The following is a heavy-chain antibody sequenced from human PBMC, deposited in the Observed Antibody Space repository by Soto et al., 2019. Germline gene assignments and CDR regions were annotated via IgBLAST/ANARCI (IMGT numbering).Heavy chain of an antibody. D-gene: IGHD2-21*01. J-gene: IGHJ4*02. Sequence: EVQLVESGGGLVQPGGSLRLSCAASGFTFSTYSMNWVRQAPGKGLEWVSYISDSGNLIYYADSVRGRFTNSRDRNSLYLQMNSLRAEDTAVYFCAREEINCGGDCFALWGQGTLVTVSS. CDR3: AREEINCGGDCFAL. CDR2: ISDSGNLI. CDR1: GFTFSTYS. V-gene: IGHV3-48*01.